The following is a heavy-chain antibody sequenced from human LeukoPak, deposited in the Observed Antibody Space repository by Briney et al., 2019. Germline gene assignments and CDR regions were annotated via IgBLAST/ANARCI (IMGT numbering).Heavy chain of an antibody. Sequence: ASVKVSCRASGYTFTDYYIHWVRQAPGQGVEGMGWINPDNGGTNYAQKFQGRVTMTRDTSIRTVYMDLSRLRSDDTAVFYCTREARVGNWFDPWGQGAQVTVSS. J-gene: IGHJ5*02. CDR3: TREARVGNWFDP. CDR2: INPDNGGT. V-gene: IGHV1-2*02. CDR1: GYTFTDYY. D-gene: IGHD2-2*01.